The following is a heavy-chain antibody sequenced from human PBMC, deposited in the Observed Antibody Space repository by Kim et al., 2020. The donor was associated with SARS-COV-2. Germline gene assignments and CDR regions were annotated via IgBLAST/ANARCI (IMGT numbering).Heavy chain of an antibody. D-gene: IGHD6-13*01. J-gene: IGHJ6*04. CDR3: ARDRRPYSSSWDVIVRYYYYGMDV. CDR1: GGSISSYY. V-gene: IGHV4-59*01. Sequence: SETLSLTCTVSGGSISSYYWSWIRQPPGKGLEWIGYIYYSGSTNYNPSLKSRVTISVDTSKNQFSLKLSSVTAADTAVYYCARDRRPYSSSWDVIVRYYYYGMDVWGEGTTVTVSS. CDR2: IYYSGST.